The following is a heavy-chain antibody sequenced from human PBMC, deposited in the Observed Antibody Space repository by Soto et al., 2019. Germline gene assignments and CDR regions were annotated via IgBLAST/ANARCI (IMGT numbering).Heavy chain of an antibody. Sequence: EVQLVESGGGLVQPGGSLRLSCAASGFTFSSYGMSWVRQAPGKGLEWLANIKVDGSEKYYVDSVKGRFTISKDNAKNPLYLQMISLRVEDTAVYYCARDIVATIGGFDYWGLGAMVIVSS. D-gene: IGHD5-12*01. V-gene: IGHV3-7*01. CDR2: IKVDGSEK. CDR1: GFTFSSYG. J-gene: IGHJ4*02. CDR3: ARDIVATIGGFDY.